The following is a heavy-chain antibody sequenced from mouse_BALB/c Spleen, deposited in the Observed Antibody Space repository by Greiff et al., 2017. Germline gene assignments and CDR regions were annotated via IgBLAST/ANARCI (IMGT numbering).Heavy chain of an antibody. Sequence: EVQLQQSGAELVKPGASVKLSCTASGFNFKDSYMHWVQQRPEQGLEWIGRIDPANGDTKYDPKFKGKATITADKSSTTAYLQLLSLTSEDTAVYYCSSDYYDSSYAMDYWGQGTAVTVSS. CDR3: SSDYYDSSYAMDY. D-gene: IGHD1-1*01. CDR1: GFNFKDSY. J-gene: IGHJ4*01. CDR2: IDPANGDT. V-gene: IGHV14-3*02.